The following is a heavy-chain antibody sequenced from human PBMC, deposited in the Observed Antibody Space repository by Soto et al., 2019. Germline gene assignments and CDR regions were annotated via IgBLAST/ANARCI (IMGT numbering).Heavy chain of an antibody. D-gene: IGHD3-9*01. Sequence: PSETLSLTCTVSGGSISSGGYYWSWIRQHLGKGLEWIGYIYYSGSTYYNPSLKSRVTISVDTSKNQFSLKLSSVTAADTAVYYCARESRGYFDDPWGQGTLVTVSS. CDR3: ARESRGYFDDP. V-gene: IGHV4-31*03. J-gene: IGHJ5*02. CDR1: GGSISSGGYY. CDR2: IYYSGST.